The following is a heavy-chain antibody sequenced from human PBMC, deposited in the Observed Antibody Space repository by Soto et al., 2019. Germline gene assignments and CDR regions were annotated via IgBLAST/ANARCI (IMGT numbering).Heavy chain of an antibody. CDR1: GYTFTSYD. CDR2: MNPNSGNT. D-gene: IGHD3-16*01. Sequence: ASVKVSCKASGYTFTSYDINWVRQAIGQGLEWMGWMNPNSGNTGYAQKFQGRVTMTRNTSISTAYMELSSLRSEDTAVYYCARGVITFGDDAFDIWGQGTMVTV. J-gene: IGHJ3*02. V-gene: IGHV1-8*01. CDR3: ARGVITFGDDAFDI.